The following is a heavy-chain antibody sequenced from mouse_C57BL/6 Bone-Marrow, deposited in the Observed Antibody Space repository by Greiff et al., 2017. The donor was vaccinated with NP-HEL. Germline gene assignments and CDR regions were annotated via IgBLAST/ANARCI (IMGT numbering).Heavy chain of an antibody. CDR3: ASITTVVATTRWYFDY. V-gene: IGHV1-81*01. CDR2: IYPRSGNT. CDR1: GYTFTSYG. J-gene: IGHJ2*01. D-gene: IGHD1-1*01. Sequence: QVQLKQSGAELARPGASVKLSCKASGYTFTSYGISWVKQRTGQGLEWIGEIYPRSGNTYYNEKFKGKATLTADKSSSTAYMELRSLTSEDSAVYFCASITTVVATTRWYFDYWGQGTTLTVSS.